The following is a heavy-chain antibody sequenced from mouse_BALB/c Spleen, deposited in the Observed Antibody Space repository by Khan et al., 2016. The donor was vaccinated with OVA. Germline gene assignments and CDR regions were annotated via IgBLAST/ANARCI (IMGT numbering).Heavy chain of an antibody. D-gene: IGHD2-10*01. V-gene: IGHV9-3-1*01. Sequence: QIQLVQSGPELKKPGETVKISCKASGYTFTNFGMNWVKQAPGKGLEWMGWINTYTGEPTYADDFKGRFAFSLETSASTAYLQINNLKNEDTATYFCARPPYFSDTIAYWGQGTSVTVSA. CDR3: ARPPYFSDTIAY. J-gene: IGHJ4*01. CDR2: INTYTGEP. CDR1: GYTFTNFG.